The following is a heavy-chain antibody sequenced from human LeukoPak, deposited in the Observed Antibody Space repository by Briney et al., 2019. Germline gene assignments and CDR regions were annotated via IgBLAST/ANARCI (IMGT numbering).Heavy chain of an antibody. J-gene: IGHJ4*02. CDR1: GGSISSSNW. Sequence: SETLSLTCAVSGGSISSSNWWSWVRQPPGKGLEWIGSIYHSGSTFYNPSLKSRVTISVDTSKNQFSLKLSSVTAADTAVYYCARGGLAAAGTRSYWGQGTLVTVSS. CDR3: ARGGLAAAGTRSY. CDR2: IYHSGST. D-gene: IGHD6-13*01. V-gene: IGHV4-4*02.